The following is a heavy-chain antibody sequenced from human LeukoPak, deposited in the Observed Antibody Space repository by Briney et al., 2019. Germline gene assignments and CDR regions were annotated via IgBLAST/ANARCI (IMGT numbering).Heavy chain of an antibody. J-gene: IGHJ4*02. Sequence: SGPTLVKPTQTLTLTCTFSGFSLSTRGVGVGWIRQPPGKALEWLALIYWDDDKRYNPSPKSRLTITKDTSKNQVVLTMTNMDPVDTATYYCAHRLGGRYSFDYWGQGTLVTVSS. CDR3: AHRLGGRYSFDY. CDR1: GFSLSTRGVG. CDR2: IYWDDDK. V-gene: IGHV2-5*02. D-gene: IGHD1-26*01.